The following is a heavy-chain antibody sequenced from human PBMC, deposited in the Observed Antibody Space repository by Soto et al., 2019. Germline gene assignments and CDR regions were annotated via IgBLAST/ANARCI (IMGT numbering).Heavy chain of an antibody. Sequence: ASVKVSCKASGYTFPSYAMHWVRQDPGQRPEWMGWINAGNGNTKYSQKFQGRVTITRDTSASTAYMELSSLRSEDTAVYYCARDSNYGSSWYYDAFDIWGQGTMVTVSS. CDR3: ARDSNYGSSWYYDAFDI. CDR1: GYTFPSYA. V-gene: IGHV1-3*01. CDR2: INAGNGNT. D-gene: IGHD6-13*01. J-gene: IGHJ3*02.